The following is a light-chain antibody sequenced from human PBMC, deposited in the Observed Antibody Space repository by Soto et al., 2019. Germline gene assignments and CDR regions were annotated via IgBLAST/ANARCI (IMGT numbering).Light chain of an antibody. Sequence: QSALTQPPSVSGAPGQRVTISCTGSSSNIGAGYDVHWYQHLPGTAPKLLFYGNINRPSGVPDRFSGSKSGTSASLAITGLQAEDEADYYCQSYDSSLGGHVVFGGGTKLTVL. CDR3: QSYDSSLGGHVV. CDR2: GNI. CDR1: SSNIGAGYD. J-gene: IGLJ2*01. V-gene: IGLV1-40*01.